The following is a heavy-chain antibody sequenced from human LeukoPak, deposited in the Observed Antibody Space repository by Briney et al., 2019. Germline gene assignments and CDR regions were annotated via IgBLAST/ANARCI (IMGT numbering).Heavy chain of an antibody. J-gene: IGHJ6*02. D-gene: IGHD5-12*01. CDR2: ISSSSSTI. V-gene: IGHV3-48*04. CDR1: GFTFSSYS. CDR3: ARGVTVATMGATRDYYGMDV. Sequence: GGSLRLSCAASGFTFSSYSMNWVRQAPGKGLEWVSYISSSSSTIYYADSVKGRFTISRDNAKNSLYLQMNSLRAEDTAVYYCARGVTVATMGATRDYYGMDVWGQGTTVTVSS.